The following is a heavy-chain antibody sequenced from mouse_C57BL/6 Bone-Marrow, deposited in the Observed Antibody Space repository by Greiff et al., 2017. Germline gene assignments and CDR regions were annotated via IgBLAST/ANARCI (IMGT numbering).Heavy chain of an antibody. D-gene: IGHD1-1*01. CDR1: GFTFSSYA. CDR3: ARDPYGSSYYYAMDY. J-gene: IGHJ4*01. CDR2: ISDGGSYT. V-gene: IGHV5-4*01. Sequence: EVQGVESGGGLVKPGGSLKLSCAASGFTFSSYAMSWVRQTPEKRLEWVATISDGGSYTYYPDNVKGRFTISRDNAKNNLYLQMSHLKSEDTAMYYCARDPYGSSYYYAMDYWSQGTSVTVSS.